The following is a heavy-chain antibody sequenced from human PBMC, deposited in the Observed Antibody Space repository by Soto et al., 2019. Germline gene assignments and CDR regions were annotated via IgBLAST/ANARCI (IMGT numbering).Heavy chain of an antibody. CDR1: GYTFTNYY. V-gene: IGHV1-46*03. CDR2: IHPSGT. J-gene: IGHJ6*02. Sequence: ASVQVSCKASGYTFTNYYMHWVRQAPGQGLEWMGIIHPSGTRYAQKFQGRVTMTRDTSTSTVYMKLSSLRSEDTAVYYCARDYGGPGGAFDVWGQGTTVTVSS. CDR3: ARDYGGPGGAFDV. D-gene: IGHD4-17*01.